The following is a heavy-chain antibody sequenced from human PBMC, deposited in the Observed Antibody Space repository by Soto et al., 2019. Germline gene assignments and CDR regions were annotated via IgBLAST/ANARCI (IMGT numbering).Heavy chain of an antibody. CDR1: GFTFSTYG. CDR2: ISYDGNNK. D-gene: IGHD6-19*01. Sequence: GGSLRLSCAASGFTFSTYGIHWVRQAPGKGLEWVAFISYDGNNKYYADSVKGRFTISRDKFKNTLDLQMNSVRADDTAVYYCAKDWYSSGWYDRYHYYGMDLWGQGTTVTVSS. V-gene: IGHV3-30*18. J-gene: IGHJ6*02. CDR3: AKDWYSSGWYDRYHYYGMDL.